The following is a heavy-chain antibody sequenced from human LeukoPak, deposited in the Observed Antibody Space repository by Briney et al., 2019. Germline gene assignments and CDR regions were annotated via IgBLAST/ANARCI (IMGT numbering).Heavy chain of an antibody. CDR3: AGLSMVRGVIPLDY. CDR2: INTNTGNP. J-gene: IGHJ4*02. CDR1: GYTFTSYA. V-gene: IGHV7-4-1*02. D-gene: IGHD3-10*01. Sequence: EASVKVSCKASGYTFTSYAMNWVRQAPGQGLEWMGWINTNTGNPTYAQGFTGRFVFSLDTSVSTAYLQISSLKAEDTAVYYCAGLSMVRGVIPLDYWGQGTLVTVSS.